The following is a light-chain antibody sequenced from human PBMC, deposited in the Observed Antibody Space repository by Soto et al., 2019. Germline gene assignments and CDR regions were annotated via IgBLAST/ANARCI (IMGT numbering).Light chain of an antibody. CDR2: SDD. Sequence: QSALTQPPSLSGTPGQRVTISCSGSNSNIGRYSVNWYQHFPGTAPKILIYSDDERPSGVPDRFSASNSGTSASLAISGLQSEDEDEYYCAAWDDNLNGPLFGGGTKLTVL. V-gene: IGLV1-44*01. CDR3: AAWDDNLNGPL. CDR1: NSNIGRYS. J-gene: IGLJ3*02.